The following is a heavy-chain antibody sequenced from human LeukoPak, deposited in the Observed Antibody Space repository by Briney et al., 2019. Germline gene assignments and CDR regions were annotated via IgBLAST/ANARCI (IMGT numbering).Heavy chain of an antibody. CDR2: INHSGST. D-gene: IGHD1-20*01. Sequence: SETLCLTCAVYGGSFSGYYWSWIRQPPGKGLEWIGEINHSGSTNYNPSLKSRVTISVDTSKNQFSLKLSSVTAADTAVYYCARTGISGGFDYWGQGTLITVSS. J-gene: IGHJ4*02. CDR1: GGSFSGYY. CDR3: ARTGISGGFDY. V-gene: IGHV4-34*01.